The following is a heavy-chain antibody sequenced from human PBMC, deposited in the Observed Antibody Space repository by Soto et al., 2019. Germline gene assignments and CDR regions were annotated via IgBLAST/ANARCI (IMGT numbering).Heavy chain of an antibody. Sequence: QITLKESGPTLVKPTQTLTLTCTFSGFSLSTSGVGVGWIRQPPGKALEWLALIYWDDDKRYSPSLKSRLTITKDNSKNQVVLTMTNMDPVDTATYYCAHRRNHPRWLQWADYFDYWGQGTLVTVSS. D-gene: IGHD5-12*01. CDR2: IYWDDDK. CDR3: AHRRNHPRWLQWADYFDY. CDR1: GFSLSTSGVG. J-gene: IGHJ4*02. V-gene: IGHV2-5*02.